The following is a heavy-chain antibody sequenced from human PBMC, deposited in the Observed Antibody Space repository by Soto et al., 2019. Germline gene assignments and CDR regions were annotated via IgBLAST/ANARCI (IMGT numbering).Heavy chain of an antibody. V-gene: IGHV1-8*01. CDR1: GYTFTSYD. Sequence: ASVKVSCKASGYTFTSYDINWVRQATGQGLEWMGWMNPNSGNTGYAQKFQGRVTMTRNTSISTAYMELSSLRSEDTAVYYCARGDYDFWSGYYPFRATYVVDFWGQGTPVTVYS. CDR3: ARGDYDFWSGYYPFRATYVVDF. CDR2: MNPNSGNT. D-gene: IGHD3-3*01. J-gene: IGHJ6*02.